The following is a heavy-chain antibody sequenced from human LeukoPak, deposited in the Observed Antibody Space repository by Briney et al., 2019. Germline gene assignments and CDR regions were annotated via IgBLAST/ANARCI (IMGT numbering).Heavy chain of an antibody. V-gene: IGHV5-51*01. CDR2: IYPGDSDT. J-gene: IGHJ3*02. D-gene: IGHD1-26*01. CDR3: ARHQYSGTYYNAFDI. CDR1: GYNFTAYW. Sequence: GESLRISCEVFGYNFTAYWLGWVRQMPGKGLEYMGIIYPGDSDTRYSPSFQGQVTISADKSISTAYLQWSSLKASDTAMYYCARHQYSGTYYNAFDIWGQGTLVTVSS.